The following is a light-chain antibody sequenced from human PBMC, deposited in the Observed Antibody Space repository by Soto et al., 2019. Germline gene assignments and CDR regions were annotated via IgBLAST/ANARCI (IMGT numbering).Light chain of an antibody. CDR3: SSYTSSSTYVV. V-gene: IGLV2-14*01. Sequence: QSALTQPASVSGSTRQSITISCTGTSSDVGGYNYVSWYQQHPGKAPKLMIYDVSNRPSGVSNRFSGSKSCNTASLTISGLQAEDDADYYCSSYTSSSTYVVFGGGTKLTVL. J-gene: IGLJ2*01. CDR2: DVS. CDR1: SSDVGGYNY.